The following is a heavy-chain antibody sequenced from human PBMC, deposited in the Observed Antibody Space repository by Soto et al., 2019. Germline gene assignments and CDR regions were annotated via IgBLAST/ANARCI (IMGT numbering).Heavy chain of an antibody. J-gene: IGHJ4*02. Sequence: QVQLQESGPGLVKPSETLSLTCTVSGGSISSYYWSWIRQPPGKGLEWIGYIYYSGSTNYNPSRKSRVTISVDTHRNQFSLKLSSVTAADTAVYYCARFYGACCEHWGQGTLVTVSS. CDR3: ARFYGACCEH. CDR1: GGSISSYY. CDR2: IYYSGST. V-gene: IGHV4-59*08. D-gene: IGHD3-10*01.